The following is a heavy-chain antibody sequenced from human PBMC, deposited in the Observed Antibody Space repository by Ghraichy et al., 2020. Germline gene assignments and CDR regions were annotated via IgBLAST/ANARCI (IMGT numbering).Heavy chain of an antibody. Sequence: GGSLRLSCVGSGFTFSSYSMNWVRQSPGKRLEWVSYITSSGSFRSYADSVKGRFTISRDNDQNSLSLQINSLTDEDTAVYYCARGSTVVRFYYYDGMDVWGQGPPVTVS. CDR1: GFTFSSYS. V-gene: IGHV3-48*02. CDR3: ARGSTVVRFYYYDGMDV. D-gene: IGHD4-23*01. CDR2: ITSSGSFR. J-gene: IGHJ6*02.